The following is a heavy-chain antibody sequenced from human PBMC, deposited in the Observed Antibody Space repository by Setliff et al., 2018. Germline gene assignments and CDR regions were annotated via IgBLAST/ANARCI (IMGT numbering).Heavy chain of an antibody. J-gene: IGHJ4*02. CDR2: IYSSGNT. V-gene: IGHV3-53*01. D-gene: IGHD3-22*01. Sequence: GGSLSLSCAASGSAVSGAYMSWVRQAPGKGLEWVSIIYSSGNTAYTDSVKGRFTISRDTSKNTVYLQMNNVTVEDTAVYFCARRGYSHDSSDYNRRKVFDYFDFWGQGTQVTVSS. CDR1: GSAVSGAY. CDR3: ARRGYSHDSSDYNRRKVFDYFDF.